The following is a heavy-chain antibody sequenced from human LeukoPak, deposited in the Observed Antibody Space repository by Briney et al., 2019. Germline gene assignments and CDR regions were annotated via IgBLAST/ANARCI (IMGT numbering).Heavy chain of an antibody. D-gene: IGHD4-17*01. CDR2: IIPIFGTA. J-gene: IGHJ3*02. V-gene: IGHV1-69*13. CDR3: ARDYGVYNAFDI. CDR1: GGTFSSNA. Sequence: ASVKVSCKASGGTFSSNAISWVRQAPGQGLEWMGGIIPIFGTANYAQKFQGRVTITADESTSTAYMELSSLRSEDTAVYYCARDYGVYNAFDIWGQGTMVTVSS.